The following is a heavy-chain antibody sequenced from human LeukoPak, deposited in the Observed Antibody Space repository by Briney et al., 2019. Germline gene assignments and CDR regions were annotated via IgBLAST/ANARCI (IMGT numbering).Heavy chain of an antibody. CDR1: GFTFSTYA. D-gene: IGHD3-3*01. CDR3: AREVLSGYSDY. CDR2: ISSSGGST. J-gene: IGHJ4*02. V-gene: IGHV3-23*01. Sequence: GGSLRLSCAASGFTFSTYAMSWVRQAPGKGLEWVSGISSSGGSTYYADSVKGRFSISRDNSKKTLYLEMNSLRDEDTAVYYCAREVLSGYSDYWGQGTLVTVSS.